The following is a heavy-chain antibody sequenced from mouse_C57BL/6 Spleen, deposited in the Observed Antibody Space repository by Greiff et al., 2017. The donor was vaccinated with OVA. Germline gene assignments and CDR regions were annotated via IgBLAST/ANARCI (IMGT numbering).Heavy chain of an antibody. CDR1: GFTFSDFY. CDR2: SRNKANDYTT. V-gene: IGHV7-1*01. CDR3: ARVPTLGWYFDV. J-gene: IGHJ1*03. Sequence: EVKLVESGGGLVQSGRSLRLSCATSGFTFSDFYMEWVRQAPGKGLEWIAASRNKANDYTTEYSASVKGRFIVSRDTSQSILYLQMNALRAEDTAIYYCARVPTLGWYFDVWGTGTTVTVSS. D-gene: IGHD2-10*01.